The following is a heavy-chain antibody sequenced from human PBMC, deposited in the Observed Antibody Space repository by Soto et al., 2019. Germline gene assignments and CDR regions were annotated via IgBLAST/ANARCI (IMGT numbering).Heavy chain of an antibody. D-gene: IGHD6-19*01. CDR1: GFTFSNYG. CDR3: ARARRSGWNVDAFDI. CDR2: IWYDGSNI. Sequence: QVQLVESGGGVVQPGRSLRLSCAASGFTFSNYGMRWVRQAPGKGLEWVAVIWYDGSNIDYADSVNGRFTISRDNSKNTLYLQMNSLRDEDTAVYYCARARRSGWNVDAFDIWGQGTMVTVSS. V-gene: IGHV3-33*01. J-gene: IGHJ3*02.